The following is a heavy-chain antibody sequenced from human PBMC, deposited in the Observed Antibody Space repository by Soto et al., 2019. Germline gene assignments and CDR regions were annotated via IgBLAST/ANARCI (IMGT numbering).Heavy chain of an antibody. CDR2: IYDSGST. CDR1: GGSISSYS. Sequence: QLQLQESGPGLVKPSETLSLTCTVSGGSISSYSWSWIRQPPGKGLERIGNIYDSGSTNYNPSLKSRVTISVETSKNQFSLKLSSVTAADTALYYCAREKYGDRYFDFWGQGTLVTVSS. V-gene: IGHV4-59*01. J-gene: IGHJ4*02. CDR3: AREKYGDRYFDF. D-gene: IGHD4-17*01.